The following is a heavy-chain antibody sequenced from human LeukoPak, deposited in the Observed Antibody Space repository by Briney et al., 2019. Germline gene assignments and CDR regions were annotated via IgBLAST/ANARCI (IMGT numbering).Heavy chain of an antibody. CDR2: IYHSGST. J-gene: IGHJ4*02. CDR3: ARSPYYFDSSGYHGAYYFDY. D-gene: IGHD3-22*01. V-gene: IGHV4-38-2*01. CDR1: GYSISSCDY. Sequence: PSETLSLTCVVSGYSISSCDYWGWIRQPAGKGLEWIGSIYHSGSTYNKPSLKGRVTISVDTSKNQFSLKLSSVTAADTAVYYCARSPYYFDSSGYHGAYYFDYWGQGTLVTVSS.